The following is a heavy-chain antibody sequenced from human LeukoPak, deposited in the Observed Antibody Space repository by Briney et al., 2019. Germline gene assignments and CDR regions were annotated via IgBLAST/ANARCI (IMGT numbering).Heavy chain of an antibody. CDR2: IYPGDSDT. CDR3: ARHVTTASAARGFDI. CDR1: GYSLTNYW. Sequence: GESLKISCKGSGYSLTNYWIGWVRQMPGKGLEWMEIIYPGDSDTRYSPSFQGQVTISADKSINTAYLQWSGLKASDTAVYYCARHVTTASAARGFDIWGQGTMATVSS. V-gene: IGHV5-51*01. D-gene: IGHD1-14*01. J-gene: IGHJ3*02.